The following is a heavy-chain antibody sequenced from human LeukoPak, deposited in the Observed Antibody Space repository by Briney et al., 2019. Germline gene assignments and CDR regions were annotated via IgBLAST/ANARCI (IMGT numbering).Heavy chain of an antibody. D-gene: IGHD3-22*01. CDR2: INPNSGGT. J-gene: IGHJ4*02. Sequence: SVKVSCKASGYTFTGYYMHWVRQAPGQGLEWMGWINPNSGGTNYAQKFQGRVTMTRDTSISTAYMELSRLRSDDTAVYYCARDLVYYDSSGYPDYWGQGTLVTVSS. CDR3: ARDLVYYDSSGYPDY. CDR1: GYTFTGYY. V-gene: IGHV1-2*02.